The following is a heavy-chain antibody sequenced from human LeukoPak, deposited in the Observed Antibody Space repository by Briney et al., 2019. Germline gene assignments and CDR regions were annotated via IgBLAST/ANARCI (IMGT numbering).Heavy chain of an antibody. CDR3: ARGDGSELGVDY. CDR2: IIPILGTA. V-gene: IGHV1-69*05. D-gene: IGHD5-24*01. Sequence: SVKVSCKASGGTFSSYAISWVRQAPGQGLEWMGGIIPILGTANYAQKFQGRVTITTDESTSTAYMELSSLRSEDTAVYYCARGDGSELGVDYWGQGTLVTVSS. CDR1: GGTFSSYA. J-gene: IGHJ4*02.